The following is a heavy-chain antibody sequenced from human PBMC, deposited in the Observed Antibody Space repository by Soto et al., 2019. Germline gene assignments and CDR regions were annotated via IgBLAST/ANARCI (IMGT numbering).Heavy chain of an antibody. J-gene: IGHJ5*02. D-gene: IGHD3-3*01. CDR2: IYHSGST. Sequence: PSETLSLTCAVSGGSISSSNWWSWVRQPPGKGLEWIGEIYHSGSTNYNPSLKSRVTISVDKSKNQFSLKLSSVTAADTAVYYCARRAIFGVDKYNWFDPWGQGTLVTVSS. CDR3: ARRAIFGVDKYNWFDP. V-gene: IGHV4-4*02. CDR1: GGSISSSNW.